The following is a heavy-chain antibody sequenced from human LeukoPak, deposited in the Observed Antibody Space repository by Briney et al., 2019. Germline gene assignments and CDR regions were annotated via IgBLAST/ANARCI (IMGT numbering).Heavy chain of an antibody. CDR2: MNPSSGNT. J-gene: IGHJ4*02. Sequence: ASVKVSCKASGYTFTSYDINWVRQATGQGLEWMGWMNPSSGNTGYAQKFQGRVTMTRDTSISTAYMELSSLTSEDTAVYYCAREGNAYSGSYKYWGQGILVTVSS. CDR3: AREGNAYSGSYKY. CDR1: GYTFTSYD. V-gene: IGHV1-8*01. D-gene: IGHD3-10*01.